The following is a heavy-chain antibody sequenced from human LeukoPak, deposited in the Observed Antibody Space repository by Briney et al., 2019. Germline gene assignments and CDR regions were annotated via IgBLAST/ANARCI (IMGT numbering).Heavy chain of an antibody. CDR3: ARHSFLTESITMVSSVDY. J-gene: IGHJ4*02. Sequence: GESLKISCKGSGYSFTSYWIGWVRQMPGKGLEWMGIIYPGDSDTRYSPSFQGQVTISADKSISTAYLQWSSLKASDTAMHYCARHSFLTESITMVSSVDYWGQGTLVTVSS. V-gene: IGHV5-51*01. CDR1: GYSFTSYW. CDR2: IYPGDSDT. D-gene: IGHD3-10*01.